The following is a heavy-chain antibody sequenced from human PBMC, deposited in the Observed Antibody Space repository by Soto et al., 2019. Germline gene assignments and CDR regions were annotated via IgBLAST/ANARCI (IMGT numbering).Heavy chain of an antibody. D-gene: IGHD3-10*01. CDR1: GGSISSGGYY. CDR2: IDYSGST. Sequence: QVQLQESGPGLVKPSQTLSLTCTVSGGSISSGGYYWSWIRQHPGKGLEWIGYIDYSGSTYDNPILKGRVTTSADTSKNQFYLKLSSVTAADTAVYYCARGVTMVRGVIHTPYFDYWGQGTLVTVSS. V-gene: IGHV4-31*03. CDR3: ARGVTMVRGVIHTPYFDY. J-gene: IGHJ4*02.